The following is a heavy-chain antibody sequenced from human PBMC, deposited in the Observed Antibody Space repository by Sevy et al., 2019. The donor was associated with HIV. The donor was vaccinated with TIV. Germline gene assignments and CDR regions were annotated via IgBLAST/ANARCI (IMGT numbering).Heavy chain of an antibody. V-gene: IGHV4-59*08. CDR3: AGENAWGRGYS. CDR2: IYYNGHI. CDR1: GGSITSLY. D-gene: IGHD1-26*01. Sequence: SETLSLTCTVSGGSITSLYWNWIRQPPGKGLEWIANIYYNGHINYNPSLKSRVTLSLDTSKNQFSLRLSSVTSADTAMYYCAGENAWGRGYSWGQRTLVTVSS. J-gene: IGHJ4*02.